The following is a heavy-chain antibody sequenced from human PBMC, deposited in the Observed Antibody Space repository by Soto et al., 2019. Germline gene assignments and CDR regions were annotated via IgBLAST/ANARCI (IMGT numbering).Heavy chain of an antibody. Sequence: PGGSLRLSCAASGFTFNNYAMHWVHQAPGKGLEWVAFISYDGSSKYYADSVAGRFTISRDNSRNTLYLQMNSLRAEDTAVYYCARGDGYIYGNTFDSWGQGTLVTVSS. CDR3: ARGDGYIYGNTFDS. J-gene: IGHJ4*02. D-gene: IGHD5-18*01. V-gene: IGHV3-30-3*01. CDR2: ISYDGSSK. CDR1: GFTFNNYA.